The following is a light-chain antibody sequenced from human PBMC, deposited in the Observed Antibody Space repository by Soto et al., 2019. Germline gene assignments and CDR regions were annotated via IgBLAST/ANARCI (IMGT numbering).Light chain of an antibody. CDR2: LGS. V-gene: IGKV2-28*01. CDR1: QSLLQSNGNTD. J-gene: IGKJ1*01. CDR3: MQALQTPWT. Sequence: EIVMTQSPLSLPVTPGEPASISCRSSQSLLQSNGNTDLDWYLQKPGQSPQLLIYLGSNRASGVPDRFSGSGSGTDFTLKISRVEAEDVGVYYCMQALQTPWTFGQGTRVEIK.